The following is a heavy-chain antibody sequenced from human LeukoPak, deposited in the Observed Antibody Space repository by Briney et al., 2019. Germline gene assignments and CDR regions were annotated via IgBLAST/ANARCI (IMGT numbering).Heavy chain of an antibody. CDR3: AKSKGSSSTHYLDY. Sequence: PGGSLRLSCAASGFTLQDYAMHWVRQVPEKGLEWVSLVTWDGFSTYYADSVKGRFTISRDNSNNSLYLHMNSLTGEDSGIYYCAKSKGSSSTHYLDYWGQGALVTVSS. CDR1: GFTLQDYA. D-gene: IGHD1-26*01. J-gene: IGHJ4*02. CDR2: VTWDGFST. V-gene: IGHV3-43D*03.